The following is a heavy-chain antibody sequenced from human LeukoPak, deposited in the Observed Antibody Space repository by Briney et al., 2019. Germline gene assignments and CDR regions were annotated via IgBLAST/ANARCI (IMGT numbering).Heavy chain of an antibody. D-gene: IGHD3-3*01. J-gene: IGHJ6*03. CDR1: DSTIDSYP. V-gene: IGHV3-23*01. CDR3: AKAQGDFWSGYYYYMDV. CDR2: ISGSGGST. Sequence: GGSLRLSCTASDSTIDSYPLTWLRQAPGKGLEWVSAISGSGGSTYYADSVKGRFTISRDNSKNTLYLQMNSLRAEDTAVYYCAKAQGDFWSGYYYYMDVWGKGTTVTVSS.